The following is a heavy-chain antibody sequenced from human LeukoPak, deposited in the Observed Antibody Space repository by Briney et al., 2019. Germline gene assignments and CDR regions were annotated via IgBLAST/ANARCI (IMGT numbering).Heavy chain of an antibody. Sequence: SETLSLTCTVSGYSITSDYHWGWIRQPPGEGPEWIGILSHIGTTYYNPSLHSRATISLDTSKNQVSLNLTSVTAADTAVYYCVGMFSLWGQGILVAVSS. CDR3: VGMFSL. D-gene: IGHD3-10*02. V-gene: IGHV4-38-2*02. J-gene: IGHJ4*01. CDR1: GYSITSDYH. CDR2: LSHIGTT.